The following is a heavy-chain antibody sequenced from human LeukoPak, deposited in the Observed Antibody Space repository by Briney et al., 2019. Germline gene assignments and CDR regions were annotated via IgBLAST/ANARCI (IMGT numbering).Heavy chain of an antibody. V-gene: IGHV3-30*18. CDR2: XXYDGSNK. Sequence: GRSLRLSCAASGFTFSSYGMHWVRQAPGKGLXXXXXXXYDGSNKYYADSVKGRFTISRDNSKNTLYLQMNSLRAEDTAVYYCAKDGIAYYDFWSGPYYYGMDVWGQGTTVTVSS. CDR1: GFTFSSYG. J-gene: IGHJ6*02. D-gene: IGHD3-3*01. CDR3: AKDGIAYYDFWSGPYYYGMDV.